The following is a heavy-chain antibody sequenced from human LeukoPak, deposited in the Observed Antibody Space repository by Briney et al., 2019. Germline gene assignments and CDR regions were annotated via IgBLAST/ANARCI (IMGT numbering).Heavy chain of an antibody. D-gene: IGHD3-10*01. V-gene: IGHV1-2*04. CDR2: INPNSGGT. J-gene: IGHJ5*02. CDR3: ARAPPYYYGSGYSLGFDP. Sequence: ASVKVSCKASGYTFTGYYMHWVRQAPGQGLEWMGWINPNSGGTNYAQKFQGWATMTRDTSISTAYMELSRLRSDDTAVYYCARAPPYYYGSGYSLGFDPWGQGTLVTVSS. CDR1: GYTFTGYY.